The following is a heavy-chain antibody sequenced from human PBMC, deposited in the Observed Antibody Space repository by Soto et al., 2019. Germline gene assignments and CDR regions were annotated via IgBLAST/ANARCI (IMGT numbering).Heavy chain of an antibody. CDR1: GGSISSGGYY. J-gene: IGHJ4*02. D-gene: IGHD6-19*01. CDR3: ASQATGWYPDY. Sequence: QVELQESGPGLVKPSQTLSLTCTVSGGSISSGGYYWSWVRQHPGKGLEWIGYIYDSGSTYYNPSPKSRVTISIATSKNQFSLKLTSVTAADTAVYYCASQATGWYPDYWGQGTLVTVSS. V-gene: IGHV4-31*03. CDR2: IYDSGST.